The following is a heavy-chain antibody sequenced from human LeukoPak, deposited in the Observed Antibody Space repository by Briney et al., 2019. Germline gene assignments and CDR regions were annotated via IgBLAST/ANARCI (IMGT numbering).Heavy chain of an antibody. Sequence: SSETLSLTCTVSGGSISRYHWSWIRQPPGKGLEWIGYISYSGSTNYNPSLKSRVTISVDTSKNQFSLKLSSVTAADTAVYYCARGTAAMAYWGQGTLVTVSS. CDR1: GGSISRYH. V-gene: IGHV4-59*08. CDR3: ARGTAAMAY. J-gene: IGHJ4*02. D-gene: IGHD2-2*01. CDR2: ISYSGST.